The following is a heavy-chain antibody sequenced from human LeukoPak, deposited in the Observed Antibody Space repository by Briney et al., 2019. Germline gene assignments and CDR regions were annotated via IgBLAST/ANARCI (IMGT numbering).Heavy chain of an antibody. CDR3: AKDGEAGVPAASNWFDP. V-gene: IGHV3-30-3*01. D-gene: IGHD2-2*01. CDR1: GFTFSSYA. Sequence: GGSLRLSCAASGFTFSSYAMHWVRQAPGKGLEWVAVISYDGSNKYYADSVKGRFTISRDNSKNTLYLQMNSLRAEDTAVYYCAKDGEAGVPAASNWFDPWGQGTLVTVSS. J-gene: IGHJ5*02. CDR2: ISYDGSNK.